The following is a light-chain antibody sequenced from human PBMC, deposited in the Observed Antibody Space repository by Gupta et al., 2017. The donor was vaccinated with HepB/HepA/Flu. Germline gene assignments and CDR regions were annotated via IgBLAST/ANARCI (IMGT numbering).Light chain of an antibody. CDR1: SSNIVSNT. Sequence: QSVLTQPPSASGTPGQRVTISCPGSSSNIVSNTVNWYQQLPGTAPKLLIYSNNQRPSGVPDRFSGSKSGTSASLAISGLQSEDEADYYCAAWDDSLNGGVFGGGTKLTVL. J-gene: IGLJ2*01. CDR3: AAWDDSLNGGV. CDR2: SNN. V-gene: IGLV1-44*01.